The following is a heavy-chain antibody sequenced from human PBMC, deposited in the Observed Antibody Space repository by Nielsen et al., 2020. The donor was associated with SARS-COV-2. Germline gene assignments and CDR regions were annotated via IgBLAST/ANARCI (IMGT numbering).Heavy chain of an antibody. CDR2: IYFSGRT. D-gene: IGHD5-12*01. Sequence: LRLSCTVSGGSISSGGYYWSWIRHHPGKGLEWIGYIYFSGRTCYNPSLKGRVTISVDTSKNQFSLSLRSVTAADTAVYYCARESSGYDHYNYGMDVWGQGTTVTVSS. CDR3: ARESSGYDHYNYGMDV. J-gene: IGHJ6*02. CDR1: GGSISSGGYY. V-gene: IGHV4-31*03.